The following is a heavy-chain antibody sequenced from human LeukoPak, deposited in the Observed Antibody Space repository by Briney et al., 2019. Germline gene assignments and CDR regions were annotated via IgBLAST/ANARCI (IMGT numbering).Heavy chain of an antibody. CDR2: IYYSGST. Sequence: PSETLSLTCTVSGGSISSYYWSWIRQPPGKGLEWIGYIYYSGSTNYNPSLKSRVTISVDTSKNQFSLKLSSVTAADTAVYYCARLHDSYGSGSYFLDYWGQGTLVTVSS. J-gene: IGHJ4*02. CDR1: GGSISSYY. V-gene: IGHV4-59*01. CDR3: ARLHDSYGSGSYFLDY. D-gene: IGHD3-10*01.